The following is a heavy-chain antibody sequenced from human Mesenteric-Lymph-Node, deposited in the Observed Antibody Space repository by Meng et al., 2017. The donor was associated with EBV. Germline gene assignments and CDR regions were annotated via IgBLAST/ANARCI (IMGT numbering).Heavy chain of an antibody. Sequence: QGKLGGSGGGMVQPGRSLILYRASAGSSFRSNGMHWVRQAPGKGLEWVAIIWADGRDKYYTDSVKGRFTISRDNSKNTLYLQMNSLRAEDTAVYYCARDSEGYFDFWGQGTLVTVSS. CDR1: GSSFRSNG. CDR2: IWADGRDK. CDR3: ARDSEGYFDF. V-gene: IGHV3-33*01. J-gene: IGHJ4*02.